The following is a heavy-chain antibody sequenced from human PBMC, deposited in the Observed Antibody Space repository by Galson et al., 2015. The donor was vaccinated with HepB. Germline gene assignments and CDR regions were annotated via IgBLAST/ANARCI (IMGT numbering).Heavy chain of an antibody. CDR2: ISSTGKYI. D-gene: IGHD3-9*01. CDR3: ARDGYRPRYDILIPGILGNWFDP. Sequence: CAASTFTFSSYSMNWVRQAPGKGLEWISSISSTGKYIYHADSVKGRFTISRDSAKNSLYLQLNGLRVEDTVVYYCARDGYRPRYDILIPGILGNWFDPWGQGTLVTVSS. CDR1: TFTFSSYS. J-gene: IGHJ5*02. V-gene: IGHV3-21*01.